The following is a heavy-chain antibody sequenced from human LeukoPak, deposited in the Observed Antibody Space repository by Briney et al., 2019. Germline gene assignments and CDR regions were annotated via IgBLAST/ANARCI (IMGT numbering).Heavy chain of an antibody. CDR2: ISYEGST. Sequence: PSETLSLTCAVHGASFSGFFWSWIRQSPGKGLEFIGEISYEGSTNYKPSLNSRVTISVDTSKNQFSLKLSSVTAADTAVYYCARVKVLRYFDWLSTHFDYWGQGTLVTVSS. CDR1: GASFSGFF. V-gene: IGHV4-34*01. D-gene: IGHD3-9*01. CDR3: ARVKVLRYFDWLSTHFDY. J-gene: IGHJ4*02.